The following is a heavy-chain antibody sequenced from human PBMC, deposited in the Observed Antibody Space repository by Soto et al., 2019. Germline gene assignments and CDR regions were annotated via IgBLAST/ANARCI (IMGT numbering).Heavy chain of an antibody. J-gene: IGHJ4*02. CDR2: TSVYNGDS. CDR1: GYTFYSYD. Sequence: ASVKVSCRTSGYTFYSYDITWVRQAPGQGLEWMGTTSVYNGDSNVAQNLQGRVTMTIDKSTATAYMDLKNLTSDDTAVYYCARARATVTTERALGYWGQGTLVTVSS. CDR3: ARARATVTTERALGY. D-gene: IGHD4-17*01. V-gene: IGHV1-18*01.